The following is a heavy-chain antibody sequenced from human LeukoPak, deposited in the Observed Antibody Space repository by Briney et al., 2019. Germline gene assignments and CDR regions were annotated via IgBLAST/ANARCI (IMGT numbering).Heavy chain of an antibody. D-gene: IGHD3-10*01. CDR3: AKDGDSGSYSHYYGMDV. J-gene: IGHJ6*02. Sequence: GGSLRLSCAASGFTFSSYGMHWVRQAPGKGLEWVAVISYDGSNKYYADSVKGRFTISRDNSKNTLYLQMNSLRAEDTAVYYCAKDGDSGSYSHYYGMDVWGQGTTVTVSS. V-gene: IGHV3-30*18. CDR2: ISYDGSNK. CDR1: GFTFSSYG.